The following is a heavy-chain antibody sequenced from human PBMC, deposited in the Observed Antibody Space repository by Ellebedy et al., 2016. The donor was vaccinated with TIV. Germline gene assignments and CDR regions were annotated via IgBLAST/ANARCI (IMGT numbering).Heavy chain of an antibody. Sequence: GESLKISXTASGFNFSDYAMTWVRQAPGKGLEWVSTISNSGSNTYYTDSVKGRFTLSQDNSKNTVYLQMNSLRAEDTALYYCAKDRDDSSGYFSQFDYWGQGTLVTVSS. CDR1: GFNFSDYA. V-gene: IGHV3-23*01. J-gene: IGHJ4*02. CDR3: AKDRDDSSGYFSQFDY. D-gene: IGHD3-22*01. CDR2: ISNSGSNT.